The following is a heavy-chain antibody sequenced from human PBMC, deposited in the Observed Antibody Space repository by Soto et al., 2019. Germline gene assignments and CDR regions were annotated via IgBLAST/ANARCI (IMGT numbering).Heavy chain of an antibody. CDR3: AKLQSSSWTFWGDYYYGMDV. D-gene: IGHD6-13*01. CDR1: GFTFSSYG. CDR2: ISYDGSNK. J-gene: IGHJ6*02. Sequence: PGGSLRLSCAASGFTFSSYGMHWVRQAPGKGLEWVAVISYDGSNKYYADSVKGRFTISRDNSKNTLYLQMNSLRAEDTAVYYCAKLQSSSWTFWGDYYYGMDVRGQGTTVTVSS. V-gene: IGHV3-30*18.